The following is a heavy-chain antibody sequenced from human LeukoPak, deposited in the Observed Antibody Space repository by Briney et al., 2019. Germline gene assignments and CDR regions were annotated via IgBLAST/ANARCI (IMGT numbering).Heavy chain of an antibody. D-gene: IGHD3-10*01. CDR3: ARVTMVRGVRLGNWFDP. Sequence: SETLSLTCTVSGGSISSYYWSWIRQPPGKGLEWIGYIYYSGSTNYNPSLKSRVTISADTSKNQFSLKLSSVTAADTAVYYCARVTMVRGVRLGNWFDPWGQGTLVTVSS. J-gene: IGHJ5*02. V-gene: IGHV4-59*01. CDR2: IYYSGST. CDR1: GGSISSYY.